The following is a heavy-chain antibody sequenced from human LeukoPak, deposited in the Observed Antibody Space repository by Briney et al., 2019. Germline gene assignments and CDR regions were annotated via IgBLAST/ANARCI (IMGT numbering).Heavy chain of an antibody. V-gene: IGHV4-59*08. J-gene: IGHJ6*02. D-gene: IGHD6-13*01. CDR3: ARLNGSSSWYVASRYYYYGMDV. CDR1: GGSISSYY. CDR2: IYYSGST. Sequence: SETLSLTCTVSGGSISSYYWSWIRQPPGKGLEWIGYIYYSGSTNYNPSLKSRVTISVDTSKNQFSLKLSSVTAADTAVYYCARLNGSSSWYVASRYYYYGMDVWGQGTTVTASS.